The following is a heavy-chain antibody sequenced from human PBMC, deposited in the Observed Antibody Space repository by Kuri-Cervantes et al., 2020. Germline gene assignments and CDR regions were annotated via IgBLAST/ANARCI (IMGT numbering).Heavy chain of an antibody. V-gene: IGHV3-13*01. Sequence: GESLKISCAASGFTFSSYDMHWVRQATGKGLEWVSAIGTAGDTYYPGSVKGRFTISRDNSKNTLYLQMNSLRAEDTAVYYCARFVLGRLDYWGQGTLVTVSS. CDR3: ARFVLGRLDY. J-gene: IGHJ4*02. CDR1: GFTFSSYD. CDR2: IGTAGDT. D-gene: IGHD2-8*01.